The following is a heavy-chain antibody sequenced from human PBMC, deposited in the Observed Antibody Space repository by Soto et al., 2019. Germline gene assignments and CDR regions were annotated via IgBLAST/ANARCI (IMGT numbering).Heavy chain of an antibody. CDR2: INAGNGNT. V-gene: IGHV1-3*01. J-gene: IGHJ4*02. Sequence: QVQLVQSGAEVKKPGASVKVSCKASGYTFTSYAMHWVRQAPGQRLEWMGWINAGNGNTKYSQKFQGRGTITRATSASTAYMERSSLRSEATAVYYCTRGPVGDIYVVDYWGQGTLVNVSS. CDR1: GYTFTSYA. D-gene: IGHD2-15*01. CDR3: TRGPVGDIYVVDY.